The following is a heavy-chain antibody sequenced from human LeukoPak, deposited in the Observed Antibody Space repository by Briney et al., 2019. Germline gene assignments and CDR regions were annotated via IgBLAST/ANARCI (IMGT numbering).Heavy chain of an antibody. CDR2: IYSGGST. CDR1: GFTVSSNY. D-gene: IGHD3-10*01. V-gene: IGHV3-53*01. CDR3: ARELHDVLVRGVIITGYYYGMDV. Sequence: GGSLRLSCAASGFTVSSNYMSWVRQAPGKGLEWVSDIYSGGSTYYADSVKGRFTIPRDNSKNTLYLQMNSLRAEDTAVYYCARELHDVLVRGVIITGYYYGMDVWGQGTTVTVSS. J-gene: IGHJ6*02.